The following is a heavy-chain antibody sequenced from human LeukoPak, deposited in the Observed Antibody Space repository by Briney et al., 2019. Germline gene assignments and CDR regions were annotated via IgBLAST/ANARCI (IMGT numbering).Heavy chain of an antibody. D-gene: IGHD6-13*01. CDR1: GYTFTSYY. J-gene: IGHJ4*02. Sequence: ASVKVSCKASGYTFTSYYMHWVRQAPGQGLEWMGIINPSGGSTSYAQKFQGRVAMTRDMSTSTVYMELSSLRSEDTAVYYCATVGASGIGFDYWGQGTLVTVSS. CDR2: INPSGGST. V-gene: IGHV1-46*01. CDR3: ATVGASGIGFDY.